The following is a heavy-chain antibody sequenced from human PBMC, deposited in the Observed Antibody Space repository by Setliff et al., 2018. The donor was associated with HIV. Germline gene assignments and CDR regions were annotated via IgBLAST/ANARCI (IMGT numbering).Heavy chain of an antibody. CDR2: INPKNGGT. CDR3: TRPLRTRSAIDPFHI. Sequence: SSVKVSCKTSGYTFTDYYIHWVRQAPGQGLEWMGWINPKNGGTNYAQKFHGRVTMTRDTSVNTAYMELSSLRSADSALYYCTRPLRTRSAIDPFHIWGQGTLVTVS. CDR1: GYTFTDYY. J-gene: IGHJ3*02. V-gene: IGHV1-2*02. D-gene: IGHD6-25*01.